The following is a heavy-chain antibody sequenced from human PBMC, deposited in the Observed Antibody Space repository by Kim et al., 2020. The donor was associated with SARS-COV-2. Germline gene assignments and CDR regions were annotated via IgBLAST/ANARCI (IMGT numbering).Heavy chain of an antibody. CDR3: AKALYYDYIWGSFRPFDN. Sequence: VKGRFTMSRDNSKSTLYLQMNSLRAEDTAVYYCAKALYYDYIWGSFRPFDNWGQGTLVTVSS. V-gene: IGHV3-23*01. D-gene: IGHD3-16*02. J-gene: IGHJ4*02.